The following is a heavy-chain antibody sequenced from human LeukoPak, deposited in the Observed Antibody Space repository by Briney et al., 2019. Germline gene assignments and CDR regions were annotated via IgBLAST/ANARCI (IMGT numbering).Heavy chain of an antibody. Sequence: GGSLRLSCAASRFTFSNAWMSWVRQAPGKGLEWVGRIKSKTDGGTTDYAAPVKGRFTISRDDSKNTLYLQMNSLKTEDTAVYYCTTHPPPSYYYDSSGYYYGYWGQGTLVTVSS. CDR2: IKSKTDGGTT. V-gene: IGHV3-15*01. CDR3: TTHPPPSYYYDSSGYYYGY. CDR1: RFTFSNAW. J-gene: IGHJ4*02. D-gene: IGHD3-22*01.